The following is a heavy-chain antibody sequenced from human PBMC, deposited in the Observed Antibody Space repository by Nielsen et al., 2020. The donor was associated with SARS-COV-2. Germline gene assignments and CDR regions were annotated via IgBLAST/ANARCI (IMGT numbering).Heavy chain of an antibody. CDR3: SSPTVAY. CDR2: IRSYANEYAT. D-gene: IGHD4-23*01. V-gene: IGHV3-73*01. J-gene: IGHJ4*02. Sequence: GGSLRLSCVASGFTFSGSAMHWVRQASGKGLEWLGRIRSYANEYATAYAASVKGRFTISRDASKNTAYLQMNSLKTEDTAVYYCSSPTVAYWGQGTLVTVSS. CDR1: GFTFSGSA.